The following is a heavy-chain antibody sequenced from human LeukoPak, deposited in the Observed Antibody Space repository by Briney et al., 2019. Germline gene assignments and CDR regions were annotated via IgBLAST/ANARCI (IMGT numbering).Heavy chain of an antibody. Sequence: ISWVRKAPGKGLEWVSSISSSSSYIYYADSVKGRFTISRDNAKNSLYLQMNSLRAEDTAVYYCARDTAKEYYYDSSGRANAFDIWGQGTMVTVSS. D-gene: IGHD3-22*01. V-gene: IGHV3-21*01. CDR2: ISSSSSYI. CDR3: ARDTAKEYYYDSSGRANAFDI. J-gene: IGHJ3*02.